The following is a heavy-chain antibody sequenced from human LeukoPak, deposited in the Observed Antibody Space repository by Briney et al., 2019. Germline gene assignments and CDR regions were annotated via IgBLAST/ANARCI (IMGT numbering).Heavy chain of an antibody. CDR1: GGSFSGYY. Sequence: KPSETLSLTCTVYGGSFSGYYWSWIRQPPGKGLEWIGEINHSGSTNYNPSLKSRVTISVDTSKNQFSLKLSSVTAADTAVYYCAARAAFYGSGYYSDYWGQGTLVTVSS. D-gene: IGHD3-10*01. V-gene: IGHV4-34*01. CDR3: AARAAFYGSGYYSDY. CDR2: INHSGST. J-gene: IGHJ4*02.